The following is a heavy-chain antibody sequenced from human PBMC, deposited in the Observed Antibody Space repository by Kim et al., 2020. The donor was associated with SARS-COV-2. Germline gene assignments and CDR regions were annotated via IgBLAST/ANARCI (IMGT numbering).Heavy chain of an antibody. CDR3: ARISTIFERH. CDR1: GFTFSDYN. Sequence: GGSLRLSCAASGFTFSDYNMNWVRQAPGKGLEWVSYIGSDTTYIYYADSVKGRFTIYRDNAKNSLYLQMNSLRVEDTAVYYCARISTIFERHWGQGTQVTVSS. V-gene: IGHV3-21*05. J-gene: IGHJ4*02. D-gene: IGHD3-3*01. CDR2: IGSDTTYI.